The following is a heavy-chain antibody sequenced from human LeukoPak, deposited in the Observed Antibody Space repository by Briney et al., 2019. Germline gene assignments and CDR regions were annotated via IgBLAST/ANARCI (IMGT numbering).Heavy chain of an antibody. CDR2: IIPIFGTA. V-gene: IGHV1-69*05. J-gene: IGHJ4*02. CDR1: GATFSSYA. Sequence: SVKVSCKASGATFSSYAISWVRQAPGQGLEWMGGIIPIFGTANYAQKFQGRVTITTDESTSTAYMELSSLRSEDTAVYYCAREITIYGSRTYYFDYWGQGTLVTVSS. CDR3: AREITIYGSRTYYFDY. D-gene: IGHD2/OR15-2a*01.